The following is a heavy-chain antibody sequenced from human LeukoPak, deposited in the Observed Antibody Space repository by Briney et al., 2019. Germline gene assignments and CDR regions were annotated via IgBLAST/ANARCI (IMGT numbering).Heavy chain of an antibody. Sequence: GGSLRLSCAASGFTVSSNYMSWVRQAPGKGLEWVSVIYSGGNTYYADSVKGRFTISRDNSKNTLYLQMNSLRAEDTAVYYCARGLHGDYGGYWGQGTLDTVSS. D-gene: IGHD4-17*01. J-gene: IGHJ4*02. CDR1: GFTVSSNY. V-gene: IGHV3-53*01. CDR2: IYSGGNT. CDR3: ARGLHGDYGGY.